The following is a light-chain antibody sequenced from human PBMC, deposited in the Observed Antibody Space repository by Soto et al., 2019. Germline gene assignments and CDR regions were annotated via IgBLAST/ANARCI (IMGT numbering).Light chain of an antibody. J-gene: IGKJ1*01. CDR2: RAS. CDR3: QQRTDWHRT. Sequence: EVVLTQSPATLYLSPGERATLSCRASQSDSRNLAWYQQKPGQAPRLLIYRASTRATGIPARFSGSGSGTDFSLSISSLQPEDFAVYYCQQRTDWHRTFGQGTKVEVK. V-gene: IGKV3-11*01. CDR1: QSDSRN.